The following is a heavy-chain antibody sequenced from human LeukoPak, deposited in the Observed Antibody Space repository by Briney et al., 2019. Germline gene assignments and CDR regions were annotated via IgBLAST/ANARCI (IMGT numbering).Heavy chain of an antibody. CDR2: INHSGST. V-gene: IGHV4-34*01. J-gene: IGHJ6*04. CDR1: GGSFSGYY. CDR3: ARYVRFPVATVDV. D-gene: IGHD5-12*01. Sequence: SETLSPICAVYGGSFSGYYWSWIRQPPGKGLEWIGEINHSGSTNYNPSLKSRVTISVDTSKNQFSLKLSSVTAADTAVYYCARYVRFPVATVDVWGKGTTVTVSS.